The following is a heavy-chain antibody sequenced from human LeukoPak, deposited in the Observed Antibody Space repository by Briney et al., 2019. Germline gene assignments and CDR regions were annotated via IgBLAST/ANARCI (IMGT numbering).Heavy chain of an antibody. CDR2: ISSSSSYI. J-gene: IGHJ6*02. V-gene: IGHV3-21*01. CDR1: GFTFSSYS. CDR3: ARSKGWGVVPAAMLESDYYYGMDV. D-gene: IGHD2-2*01. Sequence: GGSLRLSCAASGFTFSSYSMNWVRQARGKGLEWVSSISSSSSYIYYADSVKGRFTISRDNAKNSLYLQMNSLRAEDTAVYYCARSKGWGVVPAAMLESDYYYGMDVWGQGTTVTVSS.